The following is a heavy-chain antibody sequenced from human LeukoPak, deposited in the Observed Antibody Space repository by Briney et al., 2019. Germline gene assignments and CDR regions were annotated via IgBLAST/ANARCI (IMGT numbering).Heavy chain of an antibody. CDR1: GFSFSSHG. D-gene: IGHD2-15*01. CDR2: ISFDGSDK. V-gene: IGHV3-30*18. CDR3: AKGCRSGSICFLIDY. Sequence: GRSLRLSCAASGFSFSSHGMHWVRQAPGKGLEWVAVISFDGSDKYYADSVKGRFTISRDNSKNTLYVQMNSLGAEDTAVYYCAKGCRSGSICFLIDYWGQGTLVTVSS. J-gene: IGHJ4*02.